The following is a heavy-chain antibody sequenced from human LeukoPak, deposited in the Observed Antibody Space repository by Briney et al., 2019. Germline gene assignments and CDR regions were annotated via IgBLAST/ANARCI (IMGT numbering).Heavy chain of an antibody. J-gene: IGHJ1*01. D-gene: IGHD6-13*01. Sequence: GSSLRLPCAASGFSFSIYSMHGVRRSPGRGVEWVAVISYDGSNNLSTDSVKGRFTISRDSSKTKLSLKRKRQSAGHMALYSGSRGGHSSSWSYVDQWGQGTLVTVSS. CDR3: SRGGHSSSWSYVDQ. V-gene: IGHV3-30-3*01. CDR2: ISYDGSNN. CDR1: GFSFSIYS.